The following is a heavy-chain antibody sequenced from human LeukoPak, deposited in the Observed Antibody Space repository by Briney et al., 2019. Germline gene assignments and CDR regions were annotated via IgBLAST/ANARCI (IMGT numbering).Heavy chain of an antibody. Sequence: GGSLRLSCAASGFTVSSKYMSWARQAPGKGLEWVPVIYSGGGTNYAESVKGRFTISRDNSKNTVYLQMNSLRVEDTAVYYCARDAGTGDSYYWYFDLWGRGTQVTVSS. CDR1: GFTVSSKY. D-gene: IGHD2-21*02. J-gene: IGHJ2*01. CDR3: ARDAGTGDSYYWYFDL. V-gene: IGHV3-53*01. CDR2: IYSGGGT.